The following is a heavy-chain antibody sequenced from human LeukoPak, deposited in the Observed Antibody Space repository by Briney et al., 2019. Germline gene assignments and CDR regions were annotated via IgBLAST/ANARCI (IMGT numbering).Heavy chain of an antibody. CDR2: IYYSGST. D-gene: IGHD2-15*01. J-gene: IGHJ6*02. V-gene: IGHV4-61*01. Sequence: SETLSLTCTVSGGSISSSSYYWGWIRQPPGKGLEWIGYIYYSGSTNYNPSLKSRVTISVDTSKNQFSLKLSSVTAADTAVYYCARDNRVCSGGSCYSRYYYGMDVWGQGTTVTVSS. CDR1: GGSISSSSYY. CDR3: ARDNRVCSGGSCYSRYYYGMDV.